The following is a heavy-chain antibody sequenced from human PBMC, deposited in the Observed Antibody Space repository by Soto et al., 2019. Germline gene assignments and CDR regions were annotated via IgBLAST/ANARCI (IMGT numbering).Heavy chain of an antibody. V-gene: IGHV1-46*01. CDR3: ARGGGSYHYYYGMDV. CDR2: INPSGGST. D-gene: IGHD1-26*01. CDR1: GYTFTSYY. J-gene: IGHJ6*02. Sequence: AXVKLSCKASGYTFTSYYMHWVRQAPGQGLEWMGIINPSGGSTSYAQKFQGRVTMTRDTSTSTVYMELSSLRSEDTAVYYCARGGGSYHYYYGMDVWGQGTTVTVSS.